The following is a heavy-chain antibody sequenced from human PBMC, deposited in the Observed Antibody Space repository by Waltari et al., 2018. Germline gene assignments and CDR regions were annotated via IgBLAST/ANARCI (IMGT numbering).Heavy chain of an antibody. J-gene: IGHJ4*02. CDR1: GFTFSSSW. CDR3: STYTDVTFGDH. V-gene: IGHV3-74*01. Sequence: EVQLVESGGGLVQPGGSLRLSCAVSGFTFSSSWMHWVRQAPGKGLVWVSRIRADGDYTSYVDSVKGRFTISRDNAKSTLYLQMNSLTAEDTARYYCSTYTDVTFGDHWGQGALVTVSS. D-gene: IGHD3-10*01. CDR2: IRADGDYT.